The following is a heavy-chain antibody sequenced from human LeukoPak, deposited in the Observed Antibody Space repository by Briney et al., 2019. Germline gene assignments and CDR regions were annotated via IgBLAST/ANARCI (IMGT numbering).Heavy chain of an antibody. Sequence: GGSLRLSCGASGFSFSDAWMSWVRQAPGKGLEWIGRIKTKTSGGTTDYIAPVKGRFTISRYDSKNMLYLQMSSLKTEDTAVYYCTTISAIFGVVIPDYWGQGTLVTVSS. J-gene: IGHJ4*02. CDR2: IKTKTSGGTT. CDR3: TTISAIFGVVIPDY. CDR1: GFSFSDAW. V-gene: IGHV3-15*01. D-gene: IGHD3-3*01.